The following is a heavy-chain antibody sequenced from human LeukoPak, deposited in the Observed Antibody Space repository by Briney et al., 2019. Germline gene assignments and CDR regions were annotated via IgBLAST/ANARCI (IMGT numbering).Heavy chain of an antibody. D-gene: IGHD1-26*01. CDR1: GGSISSSSYY. CDR2: IDYSGST. Sequence: SETLFLTCTVSGGSISSSSYYWGWIRQPPGKGLEWIGSIDYSGSTYYNPSLKSRVTISVDTSKNQFSLKLSSVTAADTAVYYCARQGKGYSPSFDYWGQGTLFTVSS. V-gene: IGHV4-39*01. J-gene: IGHJ4*02. CDR3: ARQGKGYSPSFDY.